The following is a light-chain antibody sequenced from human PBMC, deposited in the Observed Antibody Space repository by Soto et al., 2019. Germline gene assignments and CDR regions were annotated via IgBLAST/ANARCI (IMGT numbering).Light chain of an antibody. CDR3: QQYNKWPPWK. Sequence: EIVMTQSPATLSLSPWERATLSCMASQSVSANLAWYQQKPGQAPRLLIYGASTRATGIPARFSGSGSGTEFTLTIRSLQSEDFAVYYCQQYNKWPPWKFGQGNKGDIK. CDR1: QSVSAN. CDR2: GAS. V-gene: IGKV3-15*01. J-gene: IGKJ1*01.